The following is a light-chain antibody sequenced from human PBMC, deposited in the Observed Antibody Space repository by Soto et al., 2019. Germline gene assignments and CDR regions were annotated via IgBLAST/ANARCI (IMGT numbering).Light chain of an antibody. V-gene: IGLV2-14*01. CDR2: EGS. J-gene: IGLJ3*02. CDR3: SSYTSSSTWV. CDR1: SSDVGGYHY. Sequence: QSVLTQPASVSGSPGQSITISCTGTSSDVGGYHYVSWYQQNPGKAPKHMIYEGSNRPSGVSNRFSGSKSGNTASLTISGLQAEDEADYYCSSYTSSSTWVFGGGTKLTVL.